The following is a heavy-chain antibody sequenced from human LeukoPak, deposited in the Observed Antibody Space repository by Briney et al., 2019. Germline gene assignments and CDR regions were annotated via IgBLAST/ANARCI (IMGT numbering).Heavy chain of an antibody. Sequence: GGSLRLSCAASGFTFSIYGVHRVRQAPGKGLEWLAHILLDGNNKYIGDSVKGRFTISRDNSKNTLYLQMNSLRAEDTAIYYCARDKGKGAYFDYWGLGTLVTVSS. J-gene: IGHJ4*02. D-gene: IGHD3-10*01. CDR2: ILLDGNNK. CDR3: ARDKGKGAYFDY. V-gene: IGHV3-33*05. CDR1: GFTFSIYG.